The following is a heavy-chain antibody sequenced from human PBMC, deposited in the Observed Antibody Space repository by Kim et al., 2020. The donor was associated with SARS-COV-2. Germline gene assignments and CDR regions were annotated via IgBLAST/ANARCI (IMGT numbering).Heavy chain of an antibody. D-gene: IGHD2-2*01. Sequence: GGSLRLSCVASGFTFSRNTMNWVRQAPGKGLEWVSSISSSGSFIYYADSVKGRFTMSRDNAKNSLYLQMNSLRAEDTAVYYCVKGLGNCSGSCCYYLDSWGQGTRVTVSS. CDR2: ISSSGSFI. CDR3: VKGLGNCSGSCCYYLDS. CDR1: GFTFSRNT. V-gene: IGHV3-21*01. J-gene: IGHJ4*02.